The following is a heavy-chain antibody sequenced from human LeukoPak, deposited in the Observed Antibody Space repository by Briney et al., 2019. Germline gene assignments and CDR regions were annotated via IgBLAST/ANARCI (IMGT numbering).Heavy chain of an antibody. J-gene: IGHJ4*02. Sequence: SETLSLTCTVSGGSISSYYWSWIRQPPGKGLEWIGYIYYSGSTNYNPSLKSRVTISVDTSKNQFSLKLSSVTAADTAVYYCARVLLWFGEPTYFDYWGQGTLVTVSS. CDR3: ARVLLWFGEPTYFDY. CDR1: GGSISSYY. D-gene: IGHD3-10*01. V-gene: IGHV4-59*12. CDR2: IYYSGST.